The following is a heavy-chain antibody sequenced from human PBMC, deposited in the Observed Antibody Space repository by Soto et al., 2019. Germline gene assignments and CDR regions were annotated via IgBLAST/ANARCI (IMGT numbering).Heavy chain of an antibody. Sequence: QVQLVQSGAAVKKPGSSVKVSCKASGGTFSSYAISWVRQSPGQGLEWLGGIISFFGTANYAQKFQGRVTIPADEPTSTAYLELSGLCSEATAVYYCARVRLPLDYYGMGVWSQGTTVTVSS. CDR1: GGTFSSYA. D-gene: IGHD6-25*01. V-gene: IGHV1-69*12. J-gene: IGHJ6*02. CDR2: IISFFGTA. CDR3: ARVRLPLDYYGMGV.